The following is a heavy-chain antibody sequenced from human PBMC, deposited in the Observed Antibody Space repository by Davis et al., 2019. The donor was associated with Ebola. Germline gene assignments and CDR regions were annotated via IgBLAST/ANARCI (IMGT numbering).Heavy chain of an antibody. CDR3: ARVGPDYDILTGLSFDP. D-gene: IGHD3-9*01. CDR1: GGSVSSGSYY. CDR2: IYYSGST. Sequence: SETLSLTCTVSGGSVSSGSYYWSWIRQPPGKGLEWIGYIYYSGSTNYNPSLKSQVTISVDTSKNQFSLKLSSVTAADTAVYYCARVGPDYDILTGLSFDPWGQGTLVTVSS. V-gene: IGHV4-61*01. J-gene: IGHJ5*02.